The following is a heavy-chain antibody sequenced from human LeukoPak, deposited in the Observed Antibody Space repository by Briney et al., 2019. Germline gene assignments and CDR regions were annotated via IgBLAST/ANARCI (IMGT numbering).Heavy chain of an antibody. CDR1: GFTFSTYG. J-gene: IGHJ4*02. CDR2: ISYDGSNE. Sequence: GGSLRLSCAASGFTFSTYGITWVRQAPGKGLEWVAIISYDGSNEYYADSVKGRFTISRDNSKNTLYLQMNSLRAEDTAVYYCARDSTYYYDSSGYSRVKGFDYWGQGTLVTVSS. CDR3: ARDSTYYYDSSGYSRVKGFDY. V-gene: IGHV3-30*03. D-gene: IGHD3-22*01.